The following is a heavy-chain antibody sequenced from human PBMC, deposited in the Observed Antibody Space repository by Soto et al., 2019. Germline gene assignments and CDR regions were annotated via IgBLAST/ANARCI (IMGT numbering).Heavy chain of an antibody. CDR1: GYTFTSYD. CDR3: AKQRAGYGSGSDTFYFDF. Sequence: ASVKVSCKASGYTFTSYDINWVRQATGQGLEWMGWMNPNSGNTGYAQKFQGRVTMTRNTSISTAYMELSSLRSEDTAVYYCAKQRAGYGSGSDTFYFDFWGQGTLVTVSS. J-gene: IGHJ4*02. CDR2: MNPNSGNT. D-gene: IGHD3-10*01. V-gene: IGHV1-8*01.